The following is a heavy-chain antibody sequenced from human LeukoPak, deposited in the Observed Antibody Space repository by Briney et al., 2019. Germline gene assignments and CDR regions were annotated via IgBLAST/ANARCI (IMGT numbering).Heavy chain of an antibody. D-gene: IGHD6-19*01. V-gene: IGHV4-38-2*02. CDR2: IYHSGST. CDR3: AREAVQVAVAKSYAFDI. CDR1: GYSISSGYY. J-gene: IGHJ3*02. Sequence: SETLSLTCAVSGYSISSGYYWGWIRQPPGKGLEWIGSIYHSGSTYYNPSLKSRVTISVDTSKNQFSLKLSSVTAADTAVYYCAREAVQVAVAKSYAFDIWGQGTMVTVSS.